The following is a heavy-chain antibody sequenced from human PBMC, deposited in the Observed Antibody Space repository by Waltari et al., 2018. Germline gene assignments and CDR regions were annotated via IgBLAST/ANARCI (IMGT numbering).Heavy chain of an antibody. D-gene: IGHD7-27*01. Sequence: EVQMVESGGGSMKPGDSLRLPCVASGFTFTPAWLTWVRQAPGKGLEWVGRIKSKSDGATTDFAAPVKGRFSISREDSQNMVFLQMNSLRTEDTAVYYCTTLDAPWGGWGHGTLVTVS. J-gene: IGHJ4*01. V-gene: IGHV3-15*01. CDR3: TTLDAPWGG. CDR1: GFTFTPAW. CDR2: IKSKSDGATT.